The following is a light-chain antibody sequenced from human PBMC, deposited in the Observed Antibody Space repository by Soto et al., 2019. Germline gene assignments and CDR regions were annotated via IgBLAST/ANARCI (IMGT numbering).Light chain of an antibody. J-gene: IGKJ1*01. CDR3: QQYSSYWT. V-gene: IGKV1-5*03. CDR2: KAS. CDR1: QSISSW. Sequence: DIQMTQSPSTLSASVGDRVTITCRASQSISSWLAWYQQKPGKAPKLLIYKASSLESGVPSRFSGSGSGTDFTLTISSLQPDDFAPYYCQQYSSYWTFGQGTKVEIK.